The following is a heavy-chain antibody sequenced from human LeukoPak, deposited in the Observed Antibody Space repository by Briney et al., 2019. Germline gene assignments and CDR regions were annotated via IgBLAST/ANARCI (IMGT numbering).Heavy chain of an antibody. J-gene: IGHJ6*03. Sequence: SETLSLTCTVSGGSISSYYWSWIRQPPGKGLEWIGYIYTSGSTNYNPSLKSRVTISVDTSKNQFSLKLSSVTAADTAVYYCARRRYRSSSSYYYYYMDVWGKGTTVTVSS. V-gene: IGHV4-4*09. CDR3: ARRRYRSSSSYYYYYMDV. CDR2: IYTSGST. CDR1: GGSISSYY. D-gene: IGHD6-6*01.